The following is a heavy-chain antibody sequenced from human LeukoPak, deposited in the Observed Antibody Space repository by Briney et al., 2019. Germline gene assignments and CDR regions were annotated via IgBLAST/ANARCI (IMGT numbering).Heavy chain of an antibody. J-gene: IGHJ6*02. D-gene: IGHD3-10*01. CDR2: INHSGST. V-gene: IGHV4-34*01. CDR1: GGSFSGYY. Sequence: SETLSLTCAVYGGSFSGYYWSWIRQPPGKGLEWIGEINHSGSTNYNPSLKSRVTISVDTSKNQFSLKLSSVTAADTAVYYCARARSLLWFGEFPYGMDVWGQGTTVTVSS. CDR3: ARARSLLWFGEFPYGMDV.